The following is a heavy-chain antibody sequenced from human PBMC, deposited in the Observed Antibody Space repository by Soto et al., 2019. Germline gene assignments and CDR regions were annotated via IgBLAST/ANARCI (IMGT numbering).Heavy chain of an antibody. D-gene: IGHD3-9*01. CDR2: VTRRGST. Sequence: SETLSLTCAVFGDSMDNNRWWSWVRQSPGKGLEWIGEVTRRGSTNYNPSLKSRVTISIDTSNKHLSLHLSSVTAADTAVYYFARHPGYYDILTGYTTYYFDYWGQGILVTVSS. V-gene: IGHV4-4*02. J-gene: IGHJ4*02. CDR3: ARHPGYYDILTGYTTYYFDY. CDR1: GDSMDNNRW.